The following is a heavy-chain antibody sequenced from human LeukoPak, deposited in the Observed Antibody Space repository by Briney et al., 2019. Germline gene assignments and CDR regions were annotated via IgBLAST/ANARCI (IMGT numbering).Heavy chain of an antibody. Sequence: SETLSLTCAVYGGSFSGYYWSWIRQPPGKGLEWIGEINHSGSTNYNPSLKSRVTISVDTSKNQFSLKLSSVTAADTAVYYCARHGIVVVPAAMRTPNFYYYYYGMDVWGQGTTVTVSS. D-gene: IGHD2-2*01. J-gene: IGHJ6*02. CDR1: GGSFSGYY. V-gene: IGHV4-34*01. CDR3: ARHGIVVVPAAMRTPNFYYYYYGMDV. CDR2: INHSGST.